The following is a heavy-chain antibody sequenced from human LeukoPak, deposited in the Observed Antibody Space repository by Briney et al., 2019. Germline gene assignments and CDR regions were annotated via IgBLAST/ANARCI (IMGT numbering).Heavy chain of an antibody. Sequence: SETLSLTCAVYGGSFSGYYWSWIRQPPGKGLEWIGYIYYSGSTNYNPSLKSRVTISVDTSKNQFSLKLSSVTAADTAVYYCARQAGQTTYYYYGMDVWGQGTTVTVSS. CDR3: ARQAGQTTYYYYGMDV. D-gene: IGHD1-7*01. CDR2: IYYSGST. J-gene: IGHJ6*02. CDR1: GGSFSGYY. V-gene: IGHV4-59*08.